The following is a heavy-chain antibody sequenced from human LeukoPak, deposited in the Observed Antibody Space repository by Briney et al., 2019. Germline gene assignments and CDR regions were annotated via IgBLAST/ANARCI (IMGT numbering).Heavy chain of an antibody. CDR1: GGSISGYY. CDR3: ARVSSGGYFHTYYFDY. V-gene: IGHV4-59*01. Sequence: PSQTLSLTRTVSGGSISGYYWSWIRQPPGKGLEWIGYIRYSGTTNYSPSLKSRATISVDTSKNQFSLNLISVTAADTAIYYCARVSSGGYFHTYYFDYWGQGTLVTVSS. D-gene: IGHD3-22*01. CDR2: IRYSGTT. J-gene: IGHJ4*02.